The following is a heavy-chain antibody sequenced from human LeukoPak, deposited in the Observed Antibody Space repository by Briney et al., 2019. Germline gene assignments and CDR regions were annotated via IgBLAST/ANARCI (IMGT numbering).Heavy chain of an antibody. Sequence: GASVRVSCKASGGTFSSYAISWVRQAPGQGLEWMGGIIPIFGTANYAQKFQGRVTITADESTSTAYMELSSLRSEDTAVYYCARGGESIAVALEYFQHWGQGTLVTVSS. D-gene: IGHD6-19*01. CDR1: GGTFSSYA. CDR2: IIPIFGTA. CDR3: ARGGESIAVALEYFQH. V-gene: IGHV1-69*01. J-gene: IGHJ1*01.